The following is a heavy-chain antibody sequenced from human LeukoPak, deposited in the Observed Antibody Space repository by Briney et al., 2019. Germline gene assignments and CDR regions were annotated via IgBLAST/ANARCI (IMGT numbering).Heavy chain of an antibody. V-gene: IGHV4-59*01. CDR1: GGSISSYY. CDR3: ARARYVNSFYAFDI. CDR2: LSKSGNT. Sequence: SETLSLTCTVSGGSISSYYWSWIRLPPGKGLGWIGYLSKSGNTNYSPSLKSRVTIFGDTSKNQFFLKLSSVTAADTAVYYCARARYVNSFYAFDIWGQGTLVTVSS. D-gene: IGHD3-9*01. J-gene: IGHJ3*02.